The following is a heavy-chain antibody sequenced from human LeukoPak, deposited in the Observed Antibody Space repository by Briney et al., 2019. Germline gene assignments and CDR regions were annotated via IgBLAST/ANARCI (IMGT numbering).Heavy chain of an antibody. D-gene: IGHD3-22*01. J-gene: IGHJ6*02. CDR1: GYTLTGYY. V-gene: IGHV1-2*02. Sequence: ASVKVSCKASGYTLTGYYMHWVRQAPGQGLEWMGWINPNSGGTNYAQKFQGRVTMTRDTSISTAYMELSGLRSDDTAMYYCARSSGYYYYYGMDVWGQETTVTVSS. CDR2: INPNSGGT. CDR3: ARSSGYYYYYGMDV.